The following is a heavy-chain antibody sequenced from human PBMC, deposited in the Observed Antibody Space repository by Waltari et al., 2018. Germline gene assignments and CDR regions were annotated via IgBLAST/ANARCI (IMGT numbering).Heavy chain of an antibody. CDR2: ISSSSSNR. CDR1: GFNFSTYA. D-gene: IGHD5-12*01. V-gene: IGHV3-21*02. J-gene: IGHJ4*02. CDR3: ARGVSITETPWFAY. Sequence: EVQLVESGGGLVKPGGSLSLSCATSGFNFSTYAMNWVRQAPGKGLEWVSSISSSSSNRYYADSVKGRFTISRDNAKNSMYMQLNSLRVEDTAIYYCARGVSITETPWFAYWGQGTLVTVSS.